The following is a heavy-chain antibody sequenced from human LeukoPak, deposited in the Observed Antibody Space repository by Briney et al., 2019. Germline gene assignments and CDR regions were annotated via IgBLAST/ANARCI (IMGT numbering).Heavy chain of an antibody. J-gene: IGHJ4*02. CDR1: GGPISSSNW. CDR3: SRRDYYDSSGYSI. Sequence: SGTLSLTCAVSGGPISSSNWRSWVRQPPGKGLEGIGYIYYSGSTYYNPSLKSRVTISVDTSKNQFSLKLSSVTAADTAVYYCSRRDYYDSSGYSIWGQGTLVTVSS. D-gene: IGHD3-22*01. V-gene: IGHV4-4*02. CDR2: IYYSGST.